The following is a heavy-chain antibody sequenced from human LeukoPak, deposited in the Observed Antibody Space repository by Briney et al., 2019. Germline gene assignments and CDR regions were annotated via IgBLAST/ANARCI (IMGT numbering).Heavy chain of an antibody. V-gene: IGHV3-30-3*01. CDR1: GFTFSSYA. CDR3: ARVWQQLVRYYYGMDV. J-gene: IGHJ6*02. Sequence: GGSLRLSCAASGFTFSSYAMHWVRQAPGKGLEWVAVISYDGSNKYYADSVKGRFTISRDNSKNTLYLQMNSLRAEDTAVYYCARVWQQLVRYYYGMDVWAKGPRSPSP. D-gene: IGHD6-13*01. CDR2: ISYDGSNK.